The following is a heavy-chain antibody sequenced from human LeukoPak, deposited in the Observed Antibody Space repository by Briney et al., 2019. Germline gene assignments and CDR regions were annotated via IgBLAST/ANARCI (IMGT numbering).Heavy chain of an antibody. CDR1: GFTFSSSG. Sequence: GGSLRLSCAASGFTFSSSGMHWVRQAPGKGLGWVAFIRYDGVDTFYVDSVKGRFTISRDNSKNTLYLQMNSLRPEDTAVYYCAKDLGVWGQGTMVTVSS. V-gene: IGHV3-30*02. J-gene: IGHJ3*01. CDR2: IRYDGVDT. CDR3: AKDLGV.